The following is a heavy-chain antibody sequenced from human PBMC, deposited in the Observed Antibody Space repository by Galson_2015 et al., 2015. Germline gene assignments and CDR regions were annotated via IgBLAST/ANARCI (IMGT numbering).Heavy chain of an antibody. D-gene: IGHD3-10*01. Sequence: SLRLSCAASGFTFSSYAMHWVRQAPGKGLEWVAVISYDGSNKYYADSVKGRFTISRDNSKNTLYLQMNSLRAEDTAVYYCARGRGFGFGEFLVFSGFDYWGQGTLVTVSS. CDR3: ARGRGFGFGEFLVFSGFDY. V-gene: IGHV3-30-3*01. CDR2: ISYDGSNK. CDR1: GFTFSSYA. J-gene: IGHJ4*02.